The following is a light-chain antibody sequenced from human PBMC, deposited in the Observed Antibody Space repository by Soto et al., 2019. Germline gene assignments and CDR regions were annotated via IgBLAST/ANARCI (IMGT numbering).Light chain of an antibody. CDR2: AAS. V-gene: IGKV1-8*01. J-gene: IGKJ4*01. Sequence: AIRMTQSPSSFSASTGDRGTITCRASQDISSYLAWYQQKPGKAPKVLIYAASTLQSGVPSRFSGSGSGTDFTLTISGLQSEDFATYYCQQYHTYPPLTFGGGTKVEIK. CDR3: QQYHTYPPLT. CDR1: QDISSY.